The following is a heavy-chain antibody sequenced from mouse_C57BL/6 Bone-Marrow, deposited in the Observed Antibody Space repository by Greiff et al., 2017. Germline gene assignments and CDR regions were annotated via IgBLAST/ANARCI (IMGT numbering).Heavy chain of an antibody. CDR3: ARERYWYFDV. CDR1: GYTFTDYY. V-gene: IGHV1-19*01. Sequence: EVKLQQSGPVLVKPGASVKMSCKASGYTFTDYYMNWVKQSHGKSLEWIGVINPYNGGTSYNQKFKGKAPLTVDKSSSTAYMELNSLTSEDSAVYYCARERYWYFDVWGTGTTVTVSS. CDR2: INPYNGGT. J-gene: IGHJ1*03.